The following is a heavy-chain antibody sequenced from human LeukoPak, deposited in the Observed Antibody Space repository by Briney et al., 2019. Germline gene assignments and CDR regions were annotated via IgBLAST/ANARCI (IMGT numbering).Heavy chain of an antibody. D-gene: IGHD5-18*01. Sequence: GGSLRLSCAASGFTFSSYSMNWVRQAPGEGLEWVSYISSLSGTIYYADSVKGRFTISRDNSKNTLYLQMNSLRAEDTAVYYCAKVAGYSYVGVYYFDYWGQGTLVTVSS. V-gene: IGHV3-48*01. CDR1: GFTFSSYS. CDR3: AKVAGYSYVGVYYFDY. CDR2: ISSLSGTI. J-gene: IGHJ4*02.